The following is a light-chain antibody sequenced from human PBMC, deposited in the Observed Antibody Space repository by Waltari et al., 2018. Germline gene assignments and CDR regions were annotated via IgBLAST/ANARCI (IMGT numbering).Light chain of an antibody. Sequence: QSALTQPASVSGSPGQSITISCTGTSRDIGGSNYVSWYQQHPGKAPKVMIYDVIKRPSGVSNRFSGSKSGNTASLTISGLQADDEADYYCTSYESGGTWVFGGGTKVTV. CDR3: TSYESGGTWV. V-gene: IGLV2-14*03. CDR2: DVI. CDR1: SRDIGGSNY. J-gene: IGLJ3*02.